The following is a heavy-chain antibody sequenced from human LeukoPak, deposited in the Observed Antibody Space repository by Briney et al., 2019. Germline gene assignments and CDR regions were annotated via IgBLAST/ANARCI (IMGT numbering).Heavy chain of an antibody. CDR2: ITGSGDRT. D-gene: IGHD3-10*01. Sequence: GGSLRLSCAASGFIFSSYAIRWVRQAPGKGLEWVSAITGSGDRTYYADSVKGRCTVSRDTSKNTLFLQMNSLRAEDTAVYYCAKLLRGVVVPYFDYWGQGTLVTVSS. V-gene: IGHV3-23*01. CDR3: AKLLRGVVVPYFDY. CDR1: GFIFSSYA. J-gene: IGHJ4*02.